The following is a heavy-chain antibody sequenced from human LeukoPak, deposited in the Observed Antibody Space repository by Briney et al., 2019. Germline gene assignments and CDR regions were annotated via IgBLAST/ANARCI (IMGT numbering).Heavy chain of an antibody. D-gene: IGHD2-8*01. CDR1: GFTFSSYS. J-gene: IGHJ6*03. V-gene: IGHV3-21*01. CDR2: ISSSSSYI. Sequence: PGGSLRLSCAASGFTFSSYSMNWLRQAPGKGLEWVSSISSSSSYIYYADSVKGRFTISRDNAKDSLYLQMNSMRAEDTAVYYCARGGGEGVYAIFWGENYYYYYMDVWGKGTTVTVSS. CDR3: ARGGGEGVYAIFWGENYYYYYMDV.